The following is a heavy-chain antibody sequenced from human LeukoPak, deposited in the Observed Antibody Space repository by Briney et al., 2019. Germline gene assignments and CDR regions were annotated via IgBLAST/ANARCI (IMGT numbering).Heavy chain of an antibody. V-gene: IGHV1-69*13. D-gene: IGHD4-17*01. J-gene: IGHJ4*02. Sequence: GASVKVSCQASGGTFSSYAISWVRQAPGQGLEWMGGIIPIFGTANYAQKFQGRVTITADESTSTAYMELSSLRSEDTAVYYCARATFYGDYFYYFDYWGQGTLVTVSS. CDR2: IIPIFGTA. CDR1: GGTFSSYA. CDR3: ARATFYGDYFYYFDY.